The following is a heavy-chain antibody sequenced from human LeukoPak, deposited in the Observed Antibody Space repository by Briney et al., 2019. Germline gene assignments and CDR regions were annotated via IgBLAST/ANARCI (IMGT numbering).Heavy chain of an antibody. D-gene: IGHD5-18*01. CDR2: INWNGGST. Sequence: GGSLRLSCAVSGFTFDDYAMSWVRQAPGKGLEWISGINWNGGSTDYADSVKGRFTISRDNAKNSLYLQMNSLGAEDTALYYCARMDTAMMTYYCDYYMDVWGKGTTVTVSS. CDR3: ARMDTAMMTYYCDYYMDV. V-gene: IGHV3-20*04. J-gene: IGHJ6*03. CDR1: GFTFDDYA.